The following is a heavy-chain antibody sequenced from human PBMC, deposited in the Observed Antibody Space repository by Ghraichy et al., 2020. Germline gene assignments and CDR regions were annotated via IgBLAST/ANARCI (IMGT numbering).Heavy chain of an antibody. CDR2: ISYDGSNK. CDR3: ARYGAVGSDRRYGMDV. D-gene: IGHD3-10*01. J-gene: IGHJ6*02. CDR1: GFTFSSYA. Sequence: GGSLRLSCSASGFTFSSYAMHWVRQAPGKGLEWVAVISYDGSNKYYADSVKGRFTISRDNSKNTLYLQMNSLRAEDTAVYYCARYGAVGSDRRYGMDVWGQGTTVTVSS. V-gene: IGHV3-30-3*01.